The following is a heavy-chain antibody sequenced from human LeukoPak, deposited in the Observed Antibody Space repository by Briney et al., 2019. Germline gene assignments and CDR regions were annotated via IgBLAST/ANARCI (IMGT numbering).Heavy chain of an antibody. Sequence: GGSLRLSCAASGFTFTDYYMSWIRQAPGKGLEWVSYLSTSTTFINYADSVKGRFTISRDNSKNALYLQMNSLRTEDTALYYCAKPWGLYYYDSSGYSFDYWGQGTLVTVSS. CDR3: AKPWGLYYYDSSGYSFDY. V-gene: IGHV3-11*03. D-gene: IGHD3-22*01. CDR2: LSTSTTFI. J-gene: IGHJ4*02. CDR1: GFTFTDYY.